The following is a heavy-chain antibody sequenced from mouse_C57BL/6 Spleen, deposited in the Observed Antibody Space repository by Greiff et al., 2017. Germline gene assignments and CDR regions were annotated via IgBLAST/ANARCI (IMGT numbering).Heavy chain of an antibody. CDR3: ARMGYGNYWFAY. CDR2: IYPGSGNT. J-gene: IGHJ3*01. D-gene: IGHD2-1*01. V-gene: IGHV1-66*01. CDR1: GYSFTSYY. Sequence: QVQLQQSGPELVKPGASVKISCKASGYSFTSYYIHWVKQRPGQGLEWIGWIYPGSGNTKYNEKFKGKATLTADTSSSTAYMQLSSLTSEDSAVYYCARMGYGNYWFAYWGQGTLVTVSA.